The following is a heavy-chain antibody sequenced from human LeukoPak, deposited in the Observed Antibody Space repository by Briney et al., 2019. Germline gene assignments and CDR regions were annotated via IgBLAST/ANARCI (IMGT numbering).Heavy chain of an antibody. D-gene: IGHD3-3*01. Sequence: SETLSLTCTVSGGSISSHDWSWIRQPPGEGLGWVGYIYCSGSANYNPSLKSRVTISVDTSKNHFSLKLSSVNAEDTAVYSCARGYDFWSGYLYDYWGQGTLVTVSS. CDR2: IYCSGSA. J-gene: IGHJ4*02. CDR1: GGSISSHD. V-gene: IGHV4-59*11. CDR3: ARGYDFWSGYLYDY.